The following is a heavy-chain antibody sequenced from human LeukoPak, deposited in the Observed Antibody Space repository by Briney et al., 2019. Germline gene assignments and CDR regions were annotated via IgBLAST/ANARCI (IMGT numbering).Heavy chain of an antibody. CDR3: ASLGSGPYFDY. D-gene: IGHD6-19*01. CDR2: IYYSGST. Sequence: SETLSLTCTVSGGSISSYYWSWIRQPPGKGLEWIGYIYYSGSTNYNPSLESRVTISVDTSKNQFSLKLSSVTAADTAVYYCASLGSGPYFDYWGQGTLVTVSS. V-gene: IGHV4-59*01. CDR1: GGSISSYY. J-gene: IGHJ4*02.